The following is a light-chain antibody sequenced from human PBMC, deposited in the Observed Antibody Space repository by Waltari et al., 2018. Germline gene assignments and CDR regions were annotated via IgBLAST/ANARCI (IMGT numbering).Light chain of an antibody. CDR3: ISYRKGTTGNVA. V-gene: IGLV2-14*03. Sequence: QSALTQPASVSGSLGQSITISCTGTNRNVGGSHFFHWYQQHQGKAPKLMIYDVSNRPSGVSSRFSGSKSGNAASLTISGLQAEDEADYHCISYRKGTTGNVALGGGTKVTVL. J-gene: IGLJ2*01. CDR1: NRNVGGSHF. CDR2: DVS.